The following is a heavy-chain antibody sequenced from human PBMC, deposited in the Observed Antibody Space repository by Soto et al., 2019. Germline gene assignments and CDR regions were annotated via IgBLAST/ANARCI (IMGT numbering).Heavy chain of an antibody. CDR1: GGTFSNYT. CDR3: ERSSPYIVVRKPTGNQDYYGMDV. V-gene: IGHV1-69*01. Sequence: QVQLVQSGAEVKKPGSSVKVFCTASGGTFSNYTISWVRQAPGQGLEWMGGIIPVFGTTDYEQKFQGRVTTTADGSTSTAYMKLSSLRSADTSFDECERSSPYIVVRKPTGNQDYYGMDVWGQGTKVTVSS. J-gene: IGHJ6*02. CDR2: IIPVFGTT. D-gene: IGHD2-2*01.